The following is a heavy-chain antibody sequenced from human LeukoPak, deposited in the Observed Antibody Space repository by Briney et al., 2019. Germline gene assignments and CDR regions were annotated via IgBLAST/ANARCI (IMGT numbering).Heavy chain of an antibody. D-gene: IGHD4-17*01. V-gene: IGHV3-23*01. J-gene: IGHJ3*01. CDR2: ITGRGGT. CDR3: AKDPNGDYVGAFDS. Sequence: GGSLRLSCAASGFTVSNYAMTWVRQAPGKGLEWISSITGRGGTSYTDSVKGRFTVYRDNSKNTLYLQMNSLRVGDTALYYCAKDPNGDYVGAFDSWGQGTMVTVSS. CDR1: GFTVSNYA.